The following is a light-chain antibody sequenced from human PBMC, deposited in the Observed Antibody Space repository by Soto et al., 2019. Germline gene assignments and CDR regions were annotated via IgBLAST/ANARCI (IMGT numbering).Light chain of an antibody. V-gene: IGKV1-5*03. CDR1: QSISSW. CDR2: KAS. J-gene: IGKJ1*01. Sequence: DIQMTQSPSTLSASVGDRVTITCRASQSISSWLAWYQQKPGKAPKLLIYKASSLESGVSSRFSGSGSGTEFTLTISSLQPDDFATYYCQQYNGFPGTFGQGTKVKIK. CDR3: QQYNGFPGT.